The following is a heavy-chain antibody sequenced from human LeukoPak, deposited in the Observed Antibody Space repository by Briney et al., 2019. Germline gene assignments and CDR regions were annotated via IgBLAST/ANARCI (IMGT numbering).Heavy chain of an antibody. Sequence: GGSLRLSCTASGFTFSDYYMSWIRKAPGKGLEWVSYISSSSNTIYYADSVKGRFTISRDNAKNLVYLQMNSLRAEDTAVYYCARARASSGWYSFAYWGLGTLVTVSS. CDR2: ISSSSNTI. V-gene: IGHV3-11*01. J-gene: IGHJ4*02. CDR3: ARARASSGWYSFAY. CDR1: GFTFSDYY. D-gene: IGHD6-19*01.